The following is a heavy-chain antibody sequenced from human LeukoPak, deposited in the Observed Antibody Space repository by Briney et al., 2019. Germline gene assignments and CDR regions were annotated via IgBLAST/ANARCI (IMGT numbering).Heavy chain of an antibody. V-gene: IGHV3-23*01. CDR1: GFAFSSYA. J-gene: IGHJ4*02. CDR3: AKVSRGEPSDY. CDR2: ISGSGGRT. Sequence: GGSLRLSCAASGFAFSSYAMTWVRQAPGKGLEWVSAISGSGGRTHYADSVKGRFTISRDNSKNTLYLQMNSLRAVDTAVYYCAKVSRGEPSDYWGQGTLVTVSS. D-gene: IGHD4-17*01.